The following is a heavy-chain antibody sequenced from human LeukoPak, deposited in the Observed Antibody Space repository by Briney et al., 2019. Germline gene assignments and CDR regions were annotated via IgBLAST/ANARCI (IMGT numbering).Heavy chain of an antibody. Sequence: SETLSLTCAVAGGTISSYYWSWIRQPPGKGLEWVGYIYYSGSTNYNPSLKSRVTISVDTSKNQFSLKLSSVTAADTAVYYCARDRRNRLLSDSYDAFDIWGQGTMVTVSS. CDR2: IYYSGST. CDR1: GGTISSYY. CDR3: ARDRRNRLLSDSYDAFDI. V-gene: IGHV4-59*01. J-gene: IGHJ3*02. D-gene: IGHD2-2*01.